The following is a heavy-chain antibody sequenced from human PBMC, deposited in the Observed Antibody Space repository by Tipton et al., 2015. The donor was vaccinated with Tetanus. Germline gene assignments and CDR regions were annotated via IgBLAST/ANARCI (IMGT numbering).Heavy chain of an antibody. CDR1: GFTFSTNA. D-gene: IGHD5-18*01. V-gene: IGHV3-33*01. J-gene: IGHJ6*02. CDR3: ARVGISQNAYSYVYHGLDV. Sequence: LSLTCAASGFTFSTNAMHWVRQAPGKGLEWVAAIWNDGSYKYYADSVKGRFTVSRDNSKNTLNLEMNSLRAEDTAVYYCARVGISQNAYSYVYHGLDVWGQGTTVTVSS. CDR2: IWNDGSYK.